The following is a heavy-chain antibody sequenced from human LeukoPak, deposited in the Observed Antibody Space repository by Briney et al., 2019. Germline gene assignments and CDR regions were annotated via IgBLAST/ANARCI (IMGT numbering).Heavy chain of an antibody. CDR3: ARGLYYGSGSYQTYYFDY. V-gene: IGHV3-53*01. J-gene: IGHJ4*02. D-gene: IGHD3-10*01. CDR1: GFTVSSNY. CDR2: IYSGGST. Sequence: GGSLRLSCAASGFTVSSNYMSWVRQAPGKGLEWVSVIYSGGSTYYADSVKGRFTISRDNSKNTLYLQMNSLRAEDTAVYYCARGLYYGSGSYQTYYFDYWGQGTLVTVSS.